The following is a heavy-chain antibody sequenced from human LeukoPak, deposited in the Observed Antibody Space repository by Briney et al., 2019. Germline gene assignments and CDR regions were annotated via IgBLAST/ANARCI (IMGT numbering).Heavy chain of an antibody. CDR3: ARDLSSVPTR. CDR2: INTDGSDT. V-gene: IGHV3-74*01. Sequence: GGSLRLSCTASGFTFSSYWMHWVRQAPGKGLVCVSRINTDGSDTSYADSVKGRFTISRDNAKNTLYLQMNSLRDEDTAVYYCARDLSSVPTRWGQGTLVTVSS. CDR1: GFTFSSYW. D-gene: IGHD3-10*01. J-gene: IGHJ4*02.